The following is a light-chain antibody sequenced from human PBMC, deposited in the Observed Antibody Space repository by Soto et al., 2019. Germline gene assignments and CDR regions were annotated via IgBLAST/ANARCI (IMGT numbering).Light chain of an antibody. CDR3: QKYNSARWT. CDR1: QSISNH. CDR2: AAS. Sequence: IQMTHSPSSLSASLEDRVIITCRASQSISNHLNWYQQKPGKAPKLLIFAASSLQSGVPSRFSGSGSGTDFTLTISSLQPEDVATYYCQKYNSARWTFGQGTKVDIK. V-gene: IGKV1-39*01. J-gene: IGKJ1*01.